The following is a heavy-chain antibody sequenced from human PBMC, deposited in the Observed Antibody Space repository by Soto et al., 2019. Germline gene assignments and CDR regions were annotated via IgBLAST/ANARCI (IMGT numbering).Heavy chain of an antibody. J-gene: IGHJ6*02. D-gene: IGHD2-2*02. V-gene: IGHV1-2*02. CDR1: GDTFSGYY. CDR2: INPNSGGT. CDR3: ARSLTEGYCTITGCYTRPLYGMDV. Sequence: ASVKVSCKASGDTFSGYYIHWLRRAPGQGLEWMGWINPNSGGTNYAQKFQGRVTVTRDTPTSTAYMELSRLTSDDTAVYYCARSLTEGYCTITGCYTRPLYGMDVWGQGTTVTVSS.